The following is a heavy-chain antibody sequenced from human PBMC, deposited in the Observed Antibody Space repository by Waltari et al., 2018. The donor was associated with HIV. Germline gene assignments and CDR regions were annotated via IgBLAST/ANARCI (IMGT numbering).Heavy chain of an antibody. D-gene: IGHD2-8*01. Sequence: QLHLQESGPGPVKPSQTPSLTCAVSGDSISSSTHYWGWIRQPPGKGLEWIGALFYGGDTYYNPSLQGRVTMSVDTSENQFSLRLNSVTATDTAMYYCTRLTGLSQADFWGRGTLVTVSS. CDR1: GDSISSSTHY. J-gene: IGHJ4*02. CDR3: TRLTGLSQADF. CDR2: LFYGGDT. V-gene: IGHV4-39*01.